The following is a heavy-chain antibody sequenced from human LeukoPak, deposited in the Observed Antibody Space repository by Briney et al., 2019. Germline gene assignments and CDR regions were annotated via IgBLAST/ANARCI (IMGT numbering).Heavy chain of an antibody. J-gene: IGHJ6*02. V-gene: IGHV1-69*10. D-gene: IGHD1-20*01. CDR2: VRPIIHKA. CDR1: GGTFSVYA. CDR3: ARDPSLFTRYNWSDIPYHDGMAV. Sequence: SVKDSCMDSGGTFSVYAICCVRHAPGQGLEWMGGVRPIIHKAKGARKFHGRLRITADKATRSAYMKLSSLRYEDTAVYYCARDPSLFTRYNWSDIPYHDGMAVGGQGTTVTVSS.